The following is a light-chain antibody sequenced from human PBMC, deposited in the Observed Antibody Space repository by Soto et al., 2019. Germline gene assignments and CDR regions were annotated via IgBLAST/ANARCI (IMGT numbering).Light chain of an antibody. CDR3: QRYGGTPMFV. Sequence: EIVLVQSPATLSLSPGERATLSCRASQSVGSNYLAWYQQKPGQAPRLLIYGASTRAPGIPDRFSGSGSGTDFPLTISRLEPEDFAVYLCQRYGGTPMFVFGQGTKLEIK. CDR2: GAS. J-gene: IGKJ2*01. V-gene: IGKV3-20*01. CDR1: QSVGSNY.